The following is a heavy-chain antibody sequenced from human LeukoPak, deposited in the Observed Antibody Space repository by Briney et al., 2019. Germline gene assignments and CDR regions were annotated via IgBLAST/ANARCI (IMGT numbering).Heavy chain of an antibody. CDR2: INPNSGGT. CDR3: ARARKWELLSDY. CDR1: GYTFTGYY. J-gene: IGHJ4*02. D-gene: IGHD1-26*01. Sequence: ASVKVSCKASGYTFTGYYMHWVRQASGQGLEWMGWINPNSGGTNYAQKFQGRVTMTRDTSISTAYMELSRLRSDDTAVYYCARARKWELLSDYWGQGTLVTVSS. V-gene: IGHV1-2*02.